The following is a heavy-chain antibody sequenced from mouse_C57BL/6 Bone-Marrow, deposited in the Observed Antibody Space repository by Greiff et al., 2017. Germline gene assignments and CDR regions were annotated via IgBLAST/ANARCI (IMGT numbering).Heavy chain of an antibody. Sequence: VQLQQPGAELVKPGASVKLSCKASGYTFTSYWMQWVKQRPGQGLEWIGEIDPSDSYTNYHQKFKGKATLTVDTSSSTAYMQLSSLTSEDSAVYYCARYGGTLAWFAYWGQGTLVTVAA. D-gene: IGHD1-1*01. CDR2: IDPSDSYT. CDR1: GYTFTSYW. V-gene: IGHV1-50*01. CDR3: ARYGGTLAWFAY. J-gene: IGHJ3*01.